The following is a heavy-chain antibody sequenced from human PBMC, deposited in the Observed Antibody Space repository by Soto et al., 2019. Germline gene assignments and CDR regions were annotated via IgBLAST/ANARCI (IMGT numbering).Heavy chain of an antibody. D-gene: IGHD2-2*01. J-gene: IGHJ6*02. CDR2: IIPIFGTA. V-gene: IGHV1-69*12. CDR3: ARHVPAAGYYYGMDV. Sequence: QVQLVQSGAEVKKPGSSVKVSCKASGGTFSSYAISWVRQAPGQGLEWMGGIIPIFGTANYAQKFQGRVTITADESTSTAYLEPSSLRSEDTAVYYCARHVPAAGYYYGMDVWGQGTTVTVPS. CDR1: GGTFSSYA.